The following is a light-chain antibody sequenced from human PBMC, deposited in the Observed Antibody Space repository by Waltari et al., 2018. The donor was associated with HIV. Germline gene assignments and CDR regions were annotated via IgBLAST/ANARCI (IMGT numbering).Light chain of an antibody. V-gene: IGLV1-44*01. CDR1: NPNVGNNF. Sequence: QSVLTQPPSASKTPGQRVLMSCSGPNPNVGNNFVSWFQQVPGGAPKLVIYRNDRRPSGVPDRFSGAKSGSSASLAISGVQSDDEADYFCASWDDKVGHWVFGVGTKLTV. CDR2: RND. CDR3: ASWDDKVGHWV. J-gene: IGLJ3*02.